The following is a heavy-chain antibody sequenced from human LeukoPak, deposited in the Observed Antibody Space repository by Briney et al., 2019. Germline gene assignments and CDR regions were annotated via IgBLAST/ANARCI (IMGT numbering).Heavy chain of an antibody. J-gene: IGHJ4*02. CDR2: INPNSGDT. V-gene: IGHV1-2*02. CDR1: GYTFTDSY. CDR3: ANTGIYSSSWYGGFDY. D-gene: IGHD6-13*01. Sequence: WASVKVSCKASGYTFTDSYVHWVRQAPGQGLEWMGWINPNSGDTNYEQKFQGRVTMTRDTSISTAYMELSRLRSDDTAVYYCANTGIYSSSWYGGFDYWGQGTLVTVSS.